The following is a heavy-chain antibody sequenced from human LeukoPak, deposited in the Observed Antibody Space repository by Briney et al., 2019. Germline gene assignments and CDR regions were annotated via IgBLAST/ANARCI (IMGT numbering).Heavy chain of an antibody. J-gene: IGHJ6*04. V-gene: IGHV3-74*03. CDR2: ISSDGTSR. D-gene: IGHD2-2*01. CDR1: GYSFSTYW. Sequence: GGSLRLSCEASGYSFSTYWMHWVRQAPGEGLMWVSRISSDGTSRTYADSVEGRFTIFRDNAKNTVYLQMDSLRPEDTAVYYCARDRCSSTSCSLGFLDVWGKGTTVTVSS. CDR3: ARDRCSSTSCSLGFLDV.